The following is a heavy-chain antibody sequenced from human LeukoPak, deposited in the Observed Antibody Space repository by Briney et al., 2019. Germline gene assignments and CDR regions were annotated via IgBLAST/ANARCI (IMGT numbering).Heavy chain of an antibody. J-gene: IGHJ6*02. CDR2: INHSGST. D-gene: IGHD3-22*01. V-gene: IGHV4-34*01. CDR3: ARDILNYDSSGYPTFYYGMDV. Sequence: PSETLSLTCAVYGGSFSGYYWSWIRQPPGKGLEWIGEINHSGSTNYNPSLKSRVTISVDTSKNQFSPKLSSVTAADTAVYYCARDILNYDSSGYPTFYYGMDVWGQGTTITVSS. CDR1: GGSFSGYY.